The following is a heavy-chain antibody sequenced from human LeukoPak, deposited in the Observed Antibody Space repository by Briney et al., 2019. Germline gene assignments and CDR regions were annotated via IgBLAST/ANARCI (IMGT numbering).Heavy chain of an antibody. CDR3: AKDKYSSS. CDR2: IYSGGTT. D-gene: IGHD6-13*01. V-gene: IGHV3-53*05. Sequence: PGGSLRLSCAVSGFTVSGNYMSWVRQAPGKGLEWVSLIYSGGTTYYADSVKGRFTISRDNSKNTLYLQMNSLRAEDTAVYYCAKDKYSSSWGQGTLVTVSS. J-gene: IGHJ4*02. CDR1: GFTVSGNY.